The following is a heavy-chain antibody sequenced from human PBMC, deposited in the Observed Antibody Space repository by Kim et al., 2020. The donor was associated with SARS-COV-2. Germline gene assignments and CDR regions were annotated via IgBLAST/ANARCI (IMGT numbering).Heavy chain of an antibody. CDR3: AREYQLLSFPGGAFDI. J-gene: IGHJ3*02. CDR1: GFTVSSNY. Sequence: GGSLRLSCAASGFTVSSNYMSWVRQAPGKGLEWVSVIYSGGSTYYADSVKGRFTISRDNSKNTLYLQMNSLRAEDTAVYYCAREYQLLSFPGGAFDIWGQGTMVTVSS. V-gene: IGHV3-66*01. CDR2: IYSGGST. D-gene: IGHD2-2*01.